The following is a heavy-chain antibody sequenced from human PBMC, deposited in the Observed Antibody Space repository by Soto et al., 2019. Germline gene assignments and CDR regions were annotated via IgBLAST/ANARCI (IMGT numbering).Heavy chain of an antibody. J-gene: IGHJ4*02. CDR1: GFSFSTYG. V-gene: IGHV3-23*01. Sequence: EVQLLESGGGLVQIGGSLRLSCAASGFSFSTYGMSWVRQAPGKGLEWVSGISGTSGSTYYADSIKGRFTVSRDNSKNMLYLQMNSLRVEDTAVYYCAKVADVVVTYFDYWVQGSLVTVSS. CDR2: ISGTSGST. D-gene: IGHD2-15*01. CDR3: AKVADVVVTYFDY.